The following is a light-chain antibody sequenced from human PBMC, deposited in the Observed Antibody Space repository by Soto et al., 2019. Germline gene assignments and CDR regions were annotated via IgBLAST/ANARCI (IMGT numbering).Light chain of an antibody. CDR1: QSVSSD. CDR3: QQYTGPPTT. CDR2: GAS. V-gene: IGKV3-15*01. Sequence: EIVMTQSPATLSVSPGERAILSCRASQSVSSDLAWYHQKPGQAPRLLIYGASTRATGVPARFSGSGSGTEFTLTISSLQSEDSAVYFCQQYTGPPTTFGQGTRLEIK. J-gene: IGKJ5*01.